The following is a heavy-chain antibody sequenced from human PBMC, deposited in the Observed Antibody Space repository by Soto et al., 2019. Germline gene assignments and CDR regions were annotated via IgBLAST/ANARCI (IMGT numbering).Heavy chain of an antibody. CDR2: IYYSGST. CDR3: AREGLDRSSYYQYGLDF. CDR1: GGSISSYY. Sequence: PSETLSITCTVSGGSISSYYWTCIRQPSGKELEWIGYIYYSGSTNYNPSLKSRVTISVDTSKNQFSLKLSSVTAADTAVYYCAREGLDRSSYYQYGLDFCGQRTTVIVSA. J-gene: IGHJ6*01. V-gene: IGHV4-59*01. D-gene: IGHD6-13*01.